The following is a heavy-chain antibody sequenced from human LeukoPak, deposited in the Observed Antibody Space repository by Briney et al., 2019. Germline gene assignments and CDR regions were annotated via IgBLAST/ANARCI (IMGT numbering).Heavy chain of an antibody. D-gene: IGHD3-10*01. Sequence: PGGSLRLSCAASGFTFSSYSMNWVRQAPGKGLEWVSSISSSSSYIYYADSVKGRFTISRDNAKNSLYLQMNSLRAEDTAVYYCARASRELLWFREFADYWGQGTLVTVSS. CDR1: GFTFSSYS. CDR3: ARASRELLWFREFADY. V-gene: IGHV3-21*01. J-gene: IGHJ4*02. CDR2: ISSSSSYI.